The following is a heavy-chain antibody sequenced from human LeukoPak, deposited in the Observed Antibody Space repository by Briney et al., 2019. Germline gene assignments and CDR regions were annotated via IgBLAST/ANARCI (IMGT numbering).Heavy chain of an antibody. CDR1: GGSISSGGYY. J-gene: IGHJ4*02. CDR2: IYYSGST. D-gene: IGHD6-13*01. V-gene: IGHV4-31*03. CDR3: ARIPKGIAAAGRPFDY. Sequence: PSETLSLTCTVSGGSISSGGYYWSWIRQHPGKGLEWIGYIYYSGSTYYNPSLKSRVTISVDTSKNQFYLKLSSVTAADTAVYYCARIPKGIAAAGRPFDYWGQGTLVSVSS.